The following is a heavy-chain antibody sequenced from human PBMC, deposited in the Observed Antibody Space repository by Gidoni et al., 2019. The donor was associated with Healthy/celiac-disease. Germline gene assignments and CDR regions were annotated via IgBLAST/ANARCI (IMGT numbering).Heavy chain of an antibody. CDR2: ISGSGGST. V-gene: IGHV3-23*01. D-gene: IGHD5-12*01. CDR1: GVTCSSYA. CDR3: AQAASGYDYGAFDI. Sequence: EGQLLESGGGLVQPGGSLRLACAASGVTCSSYAMSWVRQAPGKGLECVSAISGSGGSTYSAASVKGRFTISRDHSKNTLYLQMNSLRAEDTAVYYCAQAASGYDYGAFDIWGQGTMVTVSS. J-gene: IGHJ3*02.